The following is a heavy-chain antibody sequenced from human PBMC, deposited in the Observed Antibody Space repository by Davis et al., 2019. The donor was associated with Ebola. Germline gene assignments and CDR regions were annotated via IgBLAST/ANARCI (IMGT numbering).Heavy chain of an antibody. D-gene: IGHD3-10*01. V-gene: IGHV3-23*01. J-gene: IGHJ6*02. CDR1: GFTFSSYA. Sequence: GGSLRLSCAASGFTFSSYAMHWVRQAPGKGLEWVSAISGSGGSTYYADSVKGRFTISRDNSKNTLYLQMNSLRAEDTAVYYCAKEGRGYPGYYYYGMDVWGQGTTVTVSS. CDR3: AKEGRGYPGYYYYGMDV. CDR2: ISGSGGST.